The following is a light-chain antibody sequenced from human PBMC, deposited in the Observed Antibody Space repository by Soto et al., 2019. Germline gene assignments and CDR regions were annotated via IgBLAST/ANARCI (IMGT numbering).Light chain of an antibody. J-gene: IGLJ1*01. CDR1: SFNIGRNT. CDR3: VGWDDSLNGYV. Sequence: QSVLTQPPSASGTPGQRVTISCSGSSFNIGRNTVNWYQQLPGTAPKLFIYYNNQRPSGVPDRLSGSKSGTSASLSISGLQSEDEADYFCVGWDDSLNGYVFGTATKLTVL. CDR2: YNN. V-gene: IGLV1-44*01.